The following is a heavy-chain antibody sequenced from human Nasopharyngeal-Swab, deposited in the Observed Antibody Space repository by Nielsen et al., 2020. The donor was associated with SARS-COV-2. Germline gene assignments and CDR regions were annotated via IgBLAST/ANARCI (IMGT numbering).Heavy chain of an antibody. CDR2: ISGSGGSI. D-gene: IGHD3-10*01. V-gene: IGHV3-23*01. CDR1: GFTFSSFA. CDR3: AKAPRYYFGSGSFYLEY. J-gene: IGHJ4*02. Sequence: GESLKISCAASGFTFSSFAMSWVRQAPGKGPEWVSSISGSGGSIYYADSVKGRFTISRDNSKNTLYLQMSSLRAEDTAVYYCAKAPRYYFGSGSFYLEYWGQGTLVTVSA.